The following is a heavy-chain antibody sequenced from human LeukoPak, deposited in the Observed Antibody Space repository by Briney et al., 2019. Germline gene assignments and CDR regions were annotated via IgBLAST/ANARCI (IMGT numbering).Heavy chain of an antibody. Sequence: KSSETLSLTCTVSGGSIRSSYYYWGWIRQPPGKGLEWIGSIYDSGSTYYNPSLKSRVTISVDTSKNQFSLKLSSVTAADTAVYYCAREVVVAGFDPWGQGTLVTVSS. J-gene: IGHJ5*02. CDR1: GGSIRSSYYY. D-gene: IGHD2-15*01. V-gene: IGHV4-39*07. CDR3: AREVVVAGFDP. CDR2: IYDSGST.